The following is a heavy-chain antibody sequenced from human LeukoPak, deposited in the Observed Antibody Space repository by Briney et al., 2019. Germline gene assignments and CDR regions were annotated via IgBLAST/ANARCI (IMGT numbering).Heavy chain of an antibody. J-gene: IGHJ6*02. CDR3: ARDPAPKYSSSWYRSSYYYYGMDV. CDR1: GFTFSSYA. D-gene: IGHD6-13*01. Sequence: GGSLRLSCAASGFTFSSYAMHWVRQAPGKGLEWVAVISYDGSNKYYADSVKGRFTISRYNSKNTLYLQMNSLRAEDTAVYYCARDPAPKYSSSWYRSSYYYYGMDVWGQGATVTVSS. CDR2: ISYDGSNK. V-gene: IGHV3-30-3*01.